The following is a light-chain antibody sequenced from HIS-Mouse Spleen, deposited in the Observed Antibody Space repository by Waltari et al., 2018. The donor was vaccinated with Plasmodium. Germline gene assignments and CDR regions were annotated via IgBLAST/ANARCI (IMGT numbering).Light chain of an antibody. V-gene: IGLV3-1*01. CDR2: HDS. CDR3: QAWDSSTAWV. CDR1: KLGDKY. J-gene: IGLJ2*01. Sequence: SYELTQPPSVSVSPGQTASITCPGDKLGDKYACWYQQKPGQSPVLVIYHDSKRPSGIPGRFSGSNSGNTATLTISGTQAMDEADYYCQAWDSSTAWVFGGGTKLTVL.